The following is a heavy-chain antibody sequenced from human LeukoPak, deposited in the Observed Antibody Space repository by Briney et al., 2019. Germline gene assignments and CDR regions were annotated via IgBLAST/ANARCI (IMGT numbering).Heavy chain of an antibody. D-gene: IGHD3-16*02. V-gene: IGHV4-59*01. CDR2: IYYSGST. Sequence: SETLSLTCTVSGGSISSYYWSWIRQPPGKGLEWIGYIYYSGSTNYNPSLKSRVTISVDTSKNQFSLKLSSVTAAGTAVYYCARVSVWGSYRYLDAFDIWGQGTMVTVSS. J-gene: IGHJ3*02. CDR3: ARVSVWGSYRYLDAFDI. CDR1: GGSISSYY.